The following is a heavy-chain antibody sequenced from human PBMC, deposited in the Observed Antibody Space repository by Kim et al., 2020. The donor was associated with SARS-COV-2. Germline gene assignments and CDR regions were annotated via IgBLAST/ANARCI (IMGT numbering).Heavy chain of an antibody. CDR3: ARDLGRDGDWLDP. J-gene: IGHJ5*02. V-gene: IGHV1-2*06. CDR2: INPNSGGT. Sequence: ASVKVSCKASGYTFTDNFMHWVRQPPGQGLEWVGRINPNSGGTNYAQKFQGRVTMTRDTSISTAYMELSRLTSDDTAVYYCARDLGRDGDWLDPWGQGTLVIVSS. CDR1: GYTFTDNF. D-gene: IGHD3-16*01.